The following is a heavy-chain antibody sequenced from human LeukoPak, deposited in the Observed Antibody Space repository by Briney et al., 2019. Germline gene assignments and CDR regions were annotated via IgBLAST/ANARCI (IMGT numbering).Heavy chain of an antibody. V-gene: IGHV3-21*01. J-gene: IGHJ4*02. Sequence: NPGGSLRLSCAASGFTFSSHSMNWVRQAPGKGLEWVSSISSSGDYKYYADSLKGRFTISRDNAKNSLYLQMNSLRAEDTAVYYCARSNDFWSGHFDYWGQGSLVTVSS. CDR1: GFTFSSHS. D-gene: IGHD3-3*01. CDR2: ISSSGDYK. CDR3: ARSNDFWSGHFDY.